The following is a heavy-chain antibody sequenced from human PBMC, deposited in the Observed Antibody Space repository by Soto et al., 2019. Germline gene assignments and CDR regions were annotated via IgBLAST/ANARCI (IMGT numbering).Heavy chain of an antibody. V-gene: IGHV3-30*18. CDR3: AKDRTSGSRPYYYGMDV. Sequence: QVQLVEPGGGVVQPGRSLRLSCAASGFTFSSYGMHWVRQAPGKGLEWVAVISYDGSNKYYADSVKGRFTISRDNSKNTLYLQMNSLRAEDTAVYYCAKDRTSGSRPYYYGMDVWGQGTTVTVSS. J-gene: IGHJ6*02. CDR1: GFTFSSYG. D-gene: IGHD1-26*01. CDR2: ISYDGSNK.